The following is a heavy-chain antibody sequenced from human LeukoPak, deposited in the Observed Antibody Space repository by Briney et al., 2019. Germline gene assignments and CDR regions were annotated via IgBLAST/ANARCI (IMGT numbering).Heavy chain of an antibody. J-gene: IGHJ4*02. CDR1: GDPIKSGDNY. V-gene: IGHV4-30-4*01. CDR3: ARGSYYYDSTGYYFDY. CDR2: IYYRGST. D-gene: IGHD3-22*01. Sequence: PSQTLSLTCTVSGDPIKSGDNYWSWVRQSPGKGLEWIGYIYYRGSTSYNPSLKSRITLSVDTSKNQFSLTLSSVTAADTAVYYCARGSYYYDSTGYYFDYWGQGTLVSVSS.